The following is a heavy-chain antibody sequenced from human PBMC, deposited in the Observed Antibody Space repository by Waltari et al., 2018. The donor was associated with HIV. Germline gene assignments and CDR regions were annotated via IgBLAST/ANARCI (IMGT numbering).Heavy chain of an antibody. Sequence: QVHLQESGPGLVKPSETLSLTCTVSGGSISTSSYYWGWIRRPPGKGLEWIGSIYDSETSYNSPSLKSRVTMSLDTSRNQFSLTLNAVTAADTAVYYCASDDREYCNDSSCWSFDPWGPGTLVTVSS. CDR1: GGSISTSSYY. V-gene: IGHV4-39*01. J-gene: IGHJ5*02. CDR3: ASDDREYCNDSSCWSFDP. D-gene: IGHD3-22*01. CDR2: IYDSETS.